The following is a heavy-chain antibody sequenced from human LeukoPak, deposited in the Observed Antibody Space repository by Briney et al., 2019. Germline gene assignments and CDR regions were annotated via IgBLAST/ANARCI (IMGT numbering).Heavy chain of an antibody. CDR2: IIPIFGTA. Sequence: SVKVSCKATGYTFTGYYMHWVRQAPGQGLEWMGRIIPIFGTANYAQKFQGRVTITTDESTSTAYMELSSLRSEDTAVYYCARAPLHYGGNSWGAFDIWGQGTMVTVSS. CDR3: ARAPLHYGGNSWGAFDI. CDR1: GYTFTGYY. D-gene: IGHD4-23*01. J-gene: IGHJ3*02. V-gene: IGHV1-69*05.